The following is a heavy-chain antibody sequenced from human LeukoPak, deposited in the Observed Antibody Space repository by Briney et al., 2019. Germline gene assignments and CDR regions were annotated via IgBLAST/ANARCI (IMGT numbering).Heavy chain of an antibody. CDR2: IIPIFGTA. CDR3: ARGSAAGTRSWFDP. Sequence: SVKVSCKASGGTFSSYAISWVRQAPGQGLEWMGGIIPIFGTANYAQKFQGRVTITADESTSTAYMELSSLRSDDTAVYYCARGSAAGTRSWFDPWGQGTLVTVSS. J-gene: IGHJ5*02. CDR1: GGTFSSYA. V-gene: IGHV1-69*13. D-gene: IGHD6-13*01.